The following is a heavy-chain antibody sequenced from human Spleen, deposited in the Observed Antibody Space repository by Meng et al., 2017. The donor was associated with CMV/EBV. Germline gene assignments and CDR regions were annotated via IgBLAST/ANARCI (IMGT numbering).Heavy chain of an antibody. Sequence: SETLSLTCAVYGGSFSGYYWSWIRQPPGKGLEWIGEINHSGSTNYNPSLKSRVTISVDTSKNQFSLKLSSVTAADTAVYYCARGLRHSSSWFDYWGQGTLVTVSS. D-gene: IGHD6-13*01. CDR2: INHSGST. CDR3: ARGLRHSSSWFDY. J-gene: IGHJ4*02. V-gene: IGHV4-34*01. CDR1: GGSFSGYY.